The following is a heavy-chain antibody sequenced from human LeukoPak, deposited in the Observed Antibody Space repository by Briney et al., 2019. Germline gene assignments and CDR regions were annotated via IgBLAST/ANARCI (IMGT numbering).Heavy chain of an antibody. J-gene: IGHJ4*02. Sequence: SETLSLTCTVSGGSISSYYWSWIRQPAGKRLEWIGRIYTSGSTNYNPSLKSRVTISIDTSKNQFSLNLTSVTAADTAVYYCARGGLGGITAYSNYLFDYWGQGTLVTVSS. D-gene: IGHD4-11*01. CDR2: IYTSGST. V-gene: IGHV4-4*07. CDR1: GGSISSYY. CDR3: ARGGLGGITAYSNYLFDY.